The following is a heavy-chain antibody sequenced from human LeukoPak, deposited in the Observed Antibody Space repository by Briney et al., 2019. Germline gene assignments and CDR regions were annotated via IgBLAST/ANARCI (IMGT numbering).Heavy chain of an antibody. D-gene: IGHD3-22*01. CDR1: GYTFTSYD. J-gene: IGHJ3*02. Sequence: ASVKVSCKASGYTFTSYDINWVRQATGQGLEWMGWMNPNSGNTGYAQKFQGRVTITRNTSISTAYMELSSRRSEDTAVYYCATANNYYDSSGYYSGAFDIWGQGTMVTVSS. CDR3: ATANNYYDSSGYYSGAFDI. CDR2: MNPNSGNT. V-gene: IGHV1-8*03.